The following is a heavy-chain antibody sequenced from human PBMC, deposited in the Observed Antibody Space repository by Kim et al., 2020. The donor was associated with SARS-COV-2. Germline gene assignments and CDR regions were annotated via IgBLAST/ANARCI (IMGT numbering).Heavy chain of an antibody. Sequence: GGSLRLSCAASGFTFSSYAMSWVRQAPGKGLEWVSAISGSGGSTYYADSVKGRFTISRDNSKNTLYLQMNSLRAEDTAVYYCAKEFSSSWYLWPLFDYWGQGTLVTVSS. V-gene: IGHV3-23*01. CDR1: GFTFSSYA. CDR2: ISGSGGST. J-gene: IGHJ4*02. CDR3: AKEFSSSWYLWPLFDY. D-gene: IGHD6-13*01.